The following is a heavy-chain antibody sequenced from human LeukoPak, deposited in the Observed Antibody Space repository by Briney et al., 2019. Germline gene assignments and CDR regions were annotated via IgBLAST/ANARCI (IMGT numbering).Heavy chain of an antibody. CDR2: IYTSGST. Sequence: KPSETLSLTCTVSGGSINSYYWSWIRQPAGKGLEWIGRIYTSGSTNYNPSLKSRVSMSVDTSKNQFSLKLSSVTAADTAVYYCARGKVVAGTPGQNSWDSWGQGTLVTVSS. CDR3: ARGKVVAGTPGQNSWDS. D-gene: IGHD6-19*01. V-gene: IGHV4-4*07. CDR1: GGSINSYY. J-gene: IGHJ4*02.